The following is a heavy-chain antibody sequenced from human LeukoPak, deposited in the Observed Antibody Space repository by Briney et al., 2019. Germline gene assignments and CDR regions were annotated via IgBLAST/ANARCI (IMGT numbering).Heavy chain of an antibody. CDR1: GFTVSSNY. CDR2: IYSGGST. D-gene: IGHD3-16*02. J-gene: IGHJ3*02. CDR3: ARASVLYDYVRGSYRPADAFDI. V-gene: IGHV3-53*01. Sequence: GGSLRLSCAASGFTVSSNYMSWVRQAPGKGLEWVSVIYSGGSTYYADSVKGRFTISRDNSKNTLYLQMNSLRAEDTAVYYCARASVLYDYVRGSYRPADAFDIWGQGTMVTVSS.